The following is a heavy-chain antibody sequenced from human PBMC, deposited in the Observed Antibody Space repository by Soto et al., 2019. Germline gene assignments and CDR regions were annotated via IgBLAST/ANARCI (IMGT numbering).Heavy chain of an antibody. Sequence: QVQLVQSGAEVKKPGASVKVSCKASGYSFINYDISWVRQAPGQGLKWMGWVSAYNGNTNYAQKFQGRVTMTTDTATSTAYMELRSLRSDDTAVYFCARDFNCTRRCIDVFDIWGQGTMVTVSS. D-gene: IGHD2-8*01. CDR3: ARDFNCTRRCIDVFDI. CDR2: VSAYNGNT. V-gene: IGHV1-18*01. J-gene: IGHJ3*02. CDR1: GYSFINYD.